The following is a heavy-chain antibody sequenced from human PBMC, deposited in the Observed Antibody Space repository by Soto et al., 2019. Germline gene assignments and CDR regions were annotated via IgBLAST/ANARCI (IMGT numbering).Heavy chain of an antibody. CDR3: ARGLGYGGRHLIY. CDR1: GGSFSGYY. V-gene: IGHV4-34*01. CDR2: INHSGST. J-gene: IGHJ4*02. Sequence: PSETLSLTCAVYGGSFSGYYWSWIRQPPGKGLEWIGEINHSGSTNYNPSLKSRVTISVDTSKNQFSLKLSSVTAADTAVYYCARGLGYGGRHLIYWGQGTLVTVSS. D-gene: IGHD2-15*01.